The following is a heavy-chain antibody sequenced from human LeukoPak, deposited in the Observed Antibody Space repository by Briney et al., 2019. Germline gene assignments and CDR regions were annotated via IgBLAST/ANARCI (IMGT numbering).Heavy chain of an antibody. J-gene: IGHJ5*02. CDR2: INHSGST. CDR3: ARIQLGYCSSTSCYNSPGVRFDP. D-gene: IGHD2-2*02. V-gene: IGHV4-34*01. Sequence: PSETLCLTCAVYGGSFSGYYWSWIRQPPGKGLEWIGEINHSGSTNYNPSLKSRVTISVDTSKNQFSLKLSSVTAADTAVYYCARIQLGYCSSTSCYNSPGVRFDPWGQGTLVTVSS. CDR1: GGSFSGYY.